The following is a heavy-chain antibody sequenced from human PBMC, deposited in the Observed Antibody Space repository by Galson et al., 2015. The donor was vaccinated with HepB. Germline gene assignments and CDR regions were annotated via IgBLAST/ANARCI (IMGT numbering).Heavy chain of an antibody. V-gene: IGHV1-69*13. Sequence: SVKVSCKASGGTFSSYAISWVRQAPGQGLEWMGGIIPIFGTANYAQKFQGRVTITADESTSTAYMELSSLRSEDTAVYYCARGEIYSSSWYGRWYYYMDVWGKGTTVTVSS. CDR2: IIPIFGTA. CDR1: GGTFSSYA. CDR3: ARGEIYSSSWYGRWYYYMDV. D-gene: IGHD6-13*01. J-gene: IGHJ6*03.